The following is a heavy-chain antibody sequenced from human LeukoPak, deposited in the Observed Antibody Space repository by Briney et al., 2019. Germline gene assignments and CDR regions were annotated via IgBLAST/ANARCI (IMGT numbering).Heavy chain of an antibody. Sequence: GGSLRLSCAASGFTFSSYAMSWVRQAPGKGLEWVSAIIGSGGYSYYADSVKGRFTISRDNSKNTLSLQMDSLRAEDTAVYYCVKLRGIYLDFDSWGQGTLVTVSS. V-gene: IGHV3-23*01. J-gene: IGHJ4*02. CDR1: GFTFSSYA. CDR3: VKLRGIYLDFDS. D-gene: IGHD1-26*01. CDR2: IIGSGGYS.